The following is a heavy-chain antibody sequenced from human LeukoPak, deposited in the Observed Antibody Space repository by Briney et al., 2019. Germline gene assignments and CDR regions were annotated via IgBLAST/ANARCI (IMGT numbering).Heavy chain of an antibody. CDR2: ILNDGSQE. J-gene: IGHJ3*02. CDR3: ARDDALGDNALDI. D-gene: IGHD3-16*01. V-gene: IGHV3-33*01. CDR1: GFTFSSYG. Sequence: SGGSLRLPCAASGFTFSSYGMHWVRQAPGKGLEWVAVILNDGSQEKYADSVKGRFTISRDNSKNTLFLQMNSLRAEDTAVYYCARDDALGDNALDIWGQGTMVTVSS.